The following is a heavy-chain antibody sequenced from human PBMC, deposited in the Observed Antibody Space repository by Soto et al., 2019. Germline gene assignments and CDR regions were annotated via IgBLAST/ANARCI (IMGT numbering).Heavy chain of an antibody. Sequence: SETLSLTCTVSGGSISGSSYYWGWIRQPPGKGLECIGSVHYSGSADYNPSLKSRVTISVDTSKNQFSLRLTSVTAADTAVYFCASFSGATYGDYGGGINYWGQGTLVTVSS. CDR2: VHYSGSA. J-gene: IGHJ4*02. V-gene: IGHV4-39*01. CDR1: GGSISGSSYY. D-gene: IGHD4-17*01. CDR3: ASFSGATYGDYGGGINY.